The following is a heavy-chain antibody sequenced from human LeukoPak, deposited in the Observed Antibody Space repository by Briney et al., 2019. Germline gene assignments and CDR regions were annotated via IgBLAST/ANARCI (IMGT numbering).Heavy chain of an antibody. D-gene: IGHD3-22*01. Sequence: GGSLRLSCAASGLTFNDYTMQWVRQAPGKGLEWVSGITWNSGDRDYADSVKGRFTISRDNAKNSLYLQMNSLRSADTAVYYCARDPYSDSSGYHYFGAFDIWGQGTMVTVSS. CDR2: ITWNSGDR. CDR1: GLTFNDYT. J-gene: IGHJ3*02. V-gene: IGHV3-9*01. CDR3: ARDPYSDSSGYHYFGAFDI.